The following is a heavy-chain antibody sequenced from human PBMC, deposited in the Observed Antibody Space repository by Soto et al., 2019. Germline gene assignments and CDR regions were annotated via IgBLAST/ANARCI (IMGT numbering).Heavy chain of an antibody. CDR3: AKDLVVVPAALFDY. Sequence: PGGSLRLSCAASGFTFSSYGMPWVRQAPGKGLEWVSAICRSGGNTYYADSVKGRFTISRGNSKNTLYLQMNSLRAEDTAVYYCAKDLVVVPAALFDYWGQGTLVTVSS. CDR2: ICRSGGNT. D-gene: IGHD2-2*01. V-gene: IGHV3-23*01. J-gene: IGHJ4*02. CDR1: GFTFSSYG.